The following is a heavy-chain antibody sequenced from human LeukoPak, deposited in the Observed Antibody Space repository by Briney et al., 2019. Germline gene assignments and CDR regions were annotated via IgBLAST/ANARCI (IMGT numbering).Heavy chain of an antibody. CDR2: MNPNSGNT. J-gene: IGHJ6*03. CDR3: ARGKAVAGRRRLDFLKRYDMVV. CDR1: GYTFTSYE. V-gene: IGHV1-8*01. D-gene: IGHD6-19*01. Sequence: GASVKVSCKASGYTFTSYEINWVRQATGQGLEWMGWMNPNSGNTGYAQKFQGRVTITRNTSISTAYMELSSLRSEDTAVYYCARGKAVAGRRRLDFLKRYDMVVWGEGTTVTVSS.